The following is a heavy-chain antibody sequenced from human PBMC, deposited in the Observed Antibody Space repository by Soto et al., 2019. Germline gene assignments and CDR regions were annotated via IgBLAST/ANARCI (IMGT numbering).Heavy chain of an antibody. CDR1: GFTFSDYY. V-gene: IGHV3-11*01. D-gene: IGHD3-16*02. J-gene: IGHJ4*02. CDR2: ISSSGSTI. Sequence: GGSLRLSCAASGFTFSDYYMSWIRQAPGKGLEWVSYISSSGSTIYYADSVKGRFTISRYNAKNSFYLQMNSLRAEDTAVYYCARDRLITFGGVIVIPENVWGQGTLVTVSS. CDR3: ARDRLITFGGVIVIPENV.